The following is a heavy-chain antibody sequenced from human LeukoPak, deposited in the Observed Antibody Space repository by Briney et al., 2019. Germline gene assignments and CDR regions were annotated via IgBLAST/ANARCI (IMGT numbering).Heavy chain of an antibody. D-gene: IGHD4-23*01. CDR1: GGSITSYY. V-gene: IGHV4-59*01. CDR2: ISYSGST. J-gene: IGHJ4*02. CDR3: ARGVTLGY. Sequence: SETLSLTCTVSGGSITSYYWSWIRQPPGRGLEWIGYISYSGSTNYNPSLKSRVTISVDTSKNQFSLKLNSVTAADTAVYYCARGVTLGYWGQGTLATVSS.